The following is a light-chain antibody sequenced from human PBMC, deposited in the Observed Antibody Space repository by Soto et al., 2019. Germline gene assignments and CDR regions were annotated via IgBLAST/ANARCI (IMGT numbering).Light chain of an antibody. CDR1: QGISHW. CDR3: QHYHSYPLT. Sequence: DIQMTQSPSSLSASIGDRVTITCRASQGISHWLAWYQQKPEKPPKSLIYDASTLQGGVPSRFSGSGSGTDFTLTLSDLQPEDFATYYCQHYHSYPLTFGGGTKVEIK. V-gene: IGKV1D-16*01. CDR2: DAS. J-gene: IGKJ4*01.